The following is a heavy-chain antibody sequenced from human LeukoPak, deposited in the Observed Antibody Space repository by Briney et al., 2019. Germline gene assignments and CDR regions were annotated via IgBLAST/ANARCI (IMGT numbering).Heavy chain of an antibody. V-gene: IGHV4-4*07. CDR2: IYTSGST. Sequence: SETLSLTCTVSGGSMDNYYWNWIRQPPGKGLEWIGRIYTSGSTNYNPSLKSRVTMSVDTSKNQFSLKLSSVTAADTAVYYCARRGSGHDAFDIWGQGTMVTVSS. CDR1: GGSMDNYY. D-gene: IGHD6-19*01. CDR3: ARRGSGHDAFDI. J-gene: IGHJ3*02.